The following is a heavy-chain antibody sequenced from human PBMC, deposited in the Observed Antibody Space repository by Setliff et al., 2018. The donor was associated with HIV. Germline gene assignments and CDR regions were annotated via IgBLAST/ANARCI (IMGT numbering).Heavy chain of an antibody. D-gene: IGHD3-22*01. V-gene: IGHV4-39*01. CDR2: IYYSGST. J-gene: IGHJ4*02. CDR3: ARRYYDSSGYYYPFDY. CDR1: GGSISSSGYF. Sequence: LSLTCTVSGGSISSSGYFWGWIRQPPGKGLEWIGSIYYSGSTYYNPSLKSRVTISVDTSENQFSLKLSSVTAADTAVYYCARRYYDSSGYYYPFDYWGQGTLVTVS.